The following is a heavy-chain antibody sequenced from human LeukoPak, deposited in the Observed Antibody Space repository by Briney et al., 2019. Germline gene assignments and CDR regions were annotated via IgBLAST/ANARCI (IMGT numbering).Heavy chain of an antibody. CDR3: ARDGDYDWGTKYHYYFGMDV. D-gene: IGHD3-16*01. V-gene: IGHV1-18*01. CDR2: ISTYNGNT. CDR1: GYTFSSHA. Sequence: ASVKDSCKASGYTFSSHAISWVRQAPGQRPERMGWISTYNGNTNYVQNLQGTVTKTTDTSTSTAYMELRSLRSDDAAVYYCARDGDYDWGTKYHYYFGMDVWGQGTTVTVSS. J-gene: IGHJ6*02.